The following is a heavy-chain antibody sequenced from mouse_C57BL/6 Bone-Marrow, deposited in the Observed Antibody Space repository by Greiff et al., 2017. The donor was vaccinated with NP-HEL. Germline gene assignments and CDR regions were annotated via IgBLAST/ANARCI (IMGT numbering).Heavy chain of an antibody. CDR1: GYTFTSYW. CDR2: IYPRDGST. J-gene: IGHJ1*03. Sequence: QVQLQQPGAELVKPGASVKLSCKASGYTFTSYWMHWMKQRPEQGLEWIGYIYPRDGSTKYNEKFKGKATLTADKSSSTAYMQLNSLTSEDSAVYFCARGLLRSYWYFDVWGTGTTVTVSS. V-gene: IGHV1-78*01. D-gene: IGHD1-1*01. CDR3: ARGLLRSYWYFDV.